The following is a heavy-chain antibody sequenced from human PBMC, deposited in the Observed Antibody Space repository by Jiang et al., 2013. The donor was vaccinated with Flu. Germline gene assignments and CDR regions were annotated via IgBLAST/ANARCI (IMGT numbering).Heavy chain of an antibody. V-gene: IGHV4-59*01. CDR2: IYYSGST. CDR3: ARDGDYYDSSGDRAFDI. Sequence: GSGLVKPSETLSLTCTVSGGSISSYYWSWIRQPPGKGLEWIGYIYYSGSTNYNPSLKSRVTISVDTSKNQFSLKLSSVTAADTAVYYCARDGDYYDSSGDRAFDIWGQG. CDR1: GGSISSYY. D-gene: IGHD3-22*01. J-gene: IGHJ3*02.